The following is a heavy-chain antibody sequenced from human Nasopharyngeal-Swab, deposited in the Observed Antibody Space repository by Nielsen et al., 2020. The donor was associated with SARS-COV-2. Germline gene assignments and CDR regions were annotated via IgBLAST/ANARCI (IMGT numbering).Heavy chain of an antibody. Sequence: GGSLRLSCAASGFSFIDSALHWVRPGSGKGLEWVGRIRSKSNGYETTYAASVRGRFTMSRDDVKNTAYLQMDSLKNEDTAVYYCTNTPGYSSSWWDAFDVWGQGTMVTVSS. CDR1: GFSFIDSA. CDR3: TNTPGYSSSWWDAFDV. D-gene: IGHD2-2*01. V-gene: IGHV3-73*01. J-gene: IGHJ3*01. CDR2: IRSKSNGYET.